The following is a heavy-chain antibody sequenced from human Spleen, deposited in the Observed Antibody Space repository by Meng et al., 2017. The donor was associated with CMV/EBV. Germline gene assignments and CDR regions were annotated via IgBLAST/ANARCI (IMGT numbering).Heavy chain of an antibody. CDR3: ARQWDYGYNSLDF. V-gene: IGHV3-53*01. CDR1: GFTVSSNY. D-gene: IGHD1-20*01. Sequence: GESLKISCAASGFTVSSNYMSWVRQAPGKGLEWVSVIYSGGSTYYADSVKGRFTISRDNSKNTLYLQMNSLRAEDTAVYYCARQWDYGYNSLDFWGQGTLVTVSS. CDR2: IYSGGST. J-gene: IGHJ4*02.